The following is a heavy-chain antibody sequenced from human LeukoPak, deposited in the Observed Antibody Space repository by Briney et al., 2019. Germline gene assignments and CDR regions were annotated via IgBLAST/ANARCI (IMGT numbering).Heavy chain of an antibody. D-gene: IGHD2-2*01. CDR3: ARDFVVPAATSFDY. Sequence: ASVKVSCKASGYTFTSYGISWVRQAPGQGLEWMGWISAYNGNTNYAQKLQGRVTMTTDTSTSTAYMELRSLRSDDAAVYYCARDFVVPAATSFDYWGQGTLVTVSS. CDR2: ISAYNGNT. CDR1: GYTFTSYG. V-gene: IGHV1-18*01. J-gene: IGHJ4*02.